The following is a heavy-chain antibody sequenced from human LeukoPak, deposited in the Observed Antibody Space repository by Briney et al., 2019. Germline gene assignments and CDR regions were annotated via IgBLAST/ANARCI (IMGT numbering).Heavy chain of an antibody. D-gene: IGHD6-6*01. CDR3: AREGSSSSLDYYYYMDV. J-gene: IGHJ6*03. V-gene: IGHV1-46*01. CDR1: GYTFTNYY. Sequence: ASVKVSCKASGYTFTNYYMHWVRQAPGQGLEWMGIINPSGGNTTYAQKFQGRVTMTRDTSTSTDYMELSSLRSEDTAVYYCAREGSSSSLDYYYYMDVWGKGTTVTVSS. CDR2: INPSGGNT.